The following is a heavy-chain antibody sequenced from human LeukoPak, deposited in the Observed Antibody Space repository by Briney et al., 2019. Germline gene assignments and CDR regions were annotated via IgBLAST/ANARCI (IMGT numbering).Heavy chain of an antibody. V-gene: IGHV3-30-3*01. D-gene: IGHD3-16*01. CDR1: GFTFSSYA. J-gene: IGHJ6*02. Sequence: PGGSLRLSCAASGFTFSSYAMHWVRQAPGKGLEWVAVISYDGSNKYYADSVKGRFTISRDNSKNTLYLQMNSLRAEDTAVYYCARDIMQLIYYYYYGMDVWGQGTTVTVSS. CDR2: ISYDGSNK. CDR3: ARDIMQLIYYYYYGMDV.